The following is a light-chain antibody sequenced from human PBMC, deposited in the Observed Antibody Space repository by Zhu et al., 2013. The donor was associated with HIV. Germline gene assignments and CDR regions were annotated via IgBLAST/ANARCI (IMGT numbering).Light chain of an antibody. CDR1: SGSVSATSH. CDR3: VLYMGSGISV. J-gene: IGLJ3*02. Sequence: QTVVTQEPSFSVSPGGTVTLTCGLNSGSVSATSHPNWYQQTPGQAPRTLIYNTNTRSSGVPDRFSGSILGNKAALTITGAQADDQSDYYCVLYMGSGISVFGGGTKLTVL. CDR2: NTN. V-gene: IGLV8-61*01.